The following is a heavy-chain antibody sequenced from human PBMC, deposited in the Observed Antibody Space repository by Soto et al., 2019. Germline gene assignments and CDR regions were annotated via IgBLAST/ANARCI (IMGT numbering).Heavy chain of an antibody. CDR1: GGTFSSYA. J-gene: IGHJ4*02. CDR2: IIPIFGTA. Sequence: SVKVSCKASGGTFSSYAISWVRQAPGQGLEWMGGIIPIFGTANYAQKFQGRVTITADKSTSTAYMELSSLRSEDTAVYYCESGGGYTPLDYWGQGTLVTVSS. V-gene: IGHV1-69*06. D-gene: IGHD3-3*01. CDR3: ESGGGYTPLDY.